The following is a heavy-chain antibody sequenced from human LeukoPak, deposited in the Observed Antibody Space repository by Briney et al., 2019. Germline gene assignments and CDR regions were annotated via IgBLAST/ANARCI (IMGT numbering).Heavy chain of an antibody. D-gene: IGHD2-2*01. CDR1: GGTFSSYA. J-gene: IGHJ4*02. CDR2: IIPIFGTA. V-gene: IGHV1-69*13. Sequence: SVKVSCKDSGGTFSSYAISWVRQAPGQGLEWMGGIIPIFGTANYAQKFQGRVTITADESTSTAYMELSSLRSEDTAVYYCASPEPSVDSKEEVVPPYYFDYWGQGTLVTVSS. CDR3: ASPEPSVDSKEEVVPPYYFDY.